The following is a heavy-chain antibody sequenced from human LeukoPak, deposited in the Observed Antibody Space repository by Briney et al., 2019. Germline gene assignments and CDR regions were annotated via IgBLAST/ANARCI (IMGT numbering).Heavy chain of an antibody. CDR2: INHSGST. J-gene: IGHJ5*02. D-gene: IGHD6-13*01. CDR3: ARRTHSGYSSSWYAYNWFDP. V-gene: IGHV4-34*01. CDR1: GGSFSGYY. Sequence: PSETLSLTCAVYGGSFSGYYWSWIRQPPGKGLEWIGEINHSGSTNYNPSLKSRVTISVDTSKNQFSLKLSSVTAADTAVYYCARRTHSGYSSSWYAYNWFDPWGQGTLVTVSS.